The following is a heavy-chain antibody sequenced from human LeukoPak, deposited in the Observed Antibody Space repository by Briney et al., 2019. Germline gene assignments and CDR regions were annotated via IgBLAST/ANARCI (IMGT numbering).Heavy chain of an antibody. CDR2: VSAYNGNT. CDR3: ARGRGYCSSISCLPEGY. V-gene: IGHV1-18*04. CDR1: GYTFTSYG. J-gene: IGHJ4*02. Sequence: PGASVKVSCKASGYTFTSYGISWVRQAPGQGLEWMGWVSAYNGNTNYAQKLQGRVTMTTDTSTSTAYMELRSLRSDDTAVYYCARGRGYCSSISCLPEGYWGQGTLVSVSS. D-gene: IGHD2-2*01.